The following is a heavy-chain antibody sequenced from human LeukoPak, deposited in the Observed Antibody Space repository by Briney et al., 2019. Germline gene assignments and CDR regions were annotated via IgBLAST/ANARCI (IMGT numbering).Heavy chain of an antibody. J-gene: IGHJ4*02. Sequence: PGGSLRLSCAASGFAFSSYAMSWVRQAPGKGLEWVSAISGSGGSTYYADSVKGRFTISRDNSKNTLYLQMNSLRAEDTAVYYCAKDLRGSYLYYFDYWGQGTLVTVSS. CDR3: AKDLRGSYLYYFDY. D-gene: IGHD1-26*01. V-gene: IGHV3-23*01. CDR1: GFAFSSYA. CDR2: ISGSGGST.